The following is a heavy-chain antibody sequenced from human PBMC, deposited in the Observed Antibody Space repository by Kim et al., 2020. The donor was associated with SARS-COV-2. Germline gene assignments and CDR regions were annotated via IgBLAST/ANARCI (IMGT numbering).Heavy chain of an antibody. CDR2: IYYIGAT. V-gene: IGHV4-39*01. CDR1: GGSISDSRPH. J-gene: IGHJ4*02. CDR3: ARRNNFDY. Sequence: LETLSLTCSVSGGSISDSRPHWGWIRQPPGKGLEWIGSIYYIGATYYNPSLKSRVTISIDTSKNQFSLKLTSVTAADTAVYYCARRNNFDYWGQGTLVSVSS.